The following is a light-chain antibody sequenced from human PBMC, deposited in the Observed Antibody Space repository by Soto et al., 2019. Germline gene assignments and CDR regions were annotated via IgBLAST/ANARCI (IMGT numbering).Light chain of an antibody. CDR1: SSDVGSYNY. CDR3: SAYTTSVWV. Sequence: QSALTQPPSASGSPGQSVTISCTGTSSDVGSYNYVSWYQQYVGKAPELIIFEVSNRPSGVSNRFSGSKSGSTASLTISGRRAEDEADYYCSAYTTSVWVFGGGTQLTVL. CDR2: EVS. V-gene: IGLV2-14*01. J-gene: IGLJ3*02.